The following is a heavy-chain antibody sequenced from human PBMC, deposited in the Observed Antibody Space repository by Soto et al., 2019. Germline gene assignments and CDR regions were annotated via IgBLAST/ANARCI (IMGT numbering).Heavy chain of an antibody. D-gene: IGHD3-10*01. J-gene: IGHJ4*02. CDR3: ARRGSGSYSDY. V-gene: IGHV4-39*01. CDR1: GGSISSNNYS. CDR2: IYYSGST. Sequence: SETLSLTCTVSGGSISSNNYSWGWIRQPPGKGLEWIGTIYYSGSTYYNPSLKSRVTISVDTSKNQFSLKLSSVTAADSAVYYCARRGSGSYSDYWGQGTLVTVS.